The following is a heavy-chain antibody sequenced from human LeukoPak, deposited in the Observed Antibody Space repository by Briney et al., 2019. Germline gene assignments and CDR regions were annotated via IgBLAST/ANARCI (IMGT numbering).Heavy chain of an antibody. CDR3: ARAMGIPFDY. J-gene: IGHJ4*02. CDR2: ISYDGSNK. CDR1: GFTFSSYA. V-gene: IGHV3-30-3*01. D-gene: IGHD3-10*01. Sequence: GGSLRLSCAASGFTFSSYAMHWVRQAPGKGLEWVAVISYDGSNKYYADSVKGRFTISRDNSKNTLYLQMNSLRAEDTAVYYCARAMGIPFDYWGQGTLVTVSS.